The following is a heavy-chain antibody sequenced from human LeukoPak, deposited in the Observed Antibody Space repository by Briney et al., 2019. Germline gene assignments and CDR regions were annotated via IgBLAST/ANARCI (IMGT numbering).Heavy chain of an antibody. J-gene: IGHJ4*02. D-gene: IGHD6-6*01. CDR3: AREENSSSSPDY. Sequence: ASVKVSCKASGYTFTSYDINWVRQATGQGLEWMGWMNPNSGNTGYAQKFQGRVTMTRDTSTSTVYVELSSLRSEDTAVYYCAREENSSSSPDYWGQGTLVTVSS. V-gene: IGHV1-8*01. CDR2: MNPNSGNT. CDR1: GYTFTSYD.